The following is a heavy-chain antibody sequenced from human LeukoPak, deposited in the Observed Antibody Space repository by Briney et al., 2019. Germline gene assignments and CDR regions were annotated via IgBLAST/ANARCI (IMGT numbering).Heavy chain of an antibody. CDR2: IYSGGST. CDR1: GFTVSSNY. CDR3: ARDASMDYYDSSGYFDY. D-gene: IGHD3-22*01. J-gene: IGHJ4*02. V-gene: IGHV3-53*01. Sequence: GGSLRLSCAASGFTVSSNYMSWVRQAPGKGLEWVSVIYSGGSTYYADSVKGRFTISRDNSKNTLYLQMNSLRAEGTAVYYCARDASMDYYDSSGYFDYWGQGTLVTVSS.